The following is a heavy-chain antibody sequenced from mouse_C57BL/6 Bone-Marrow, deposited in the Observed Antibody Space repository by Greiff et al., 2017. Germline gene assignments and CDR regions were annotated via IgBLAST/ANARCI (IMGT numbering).Heavy chain of an antibody. V-gene: IGHV1-81*01. Sequence: VMLVESGAELARPGASVKLSCKASGYTFTSYGISWVKQRTGQGLEWIGEIYPRSGNTYYNEKFKGKATLTADKSSSTAYMELRSLTSEDSAVYFCARRYYDYDGWGQGTSVTVSS. CDR3: ARRYYDYDG. CDR2: IYPRSGNT. J-gene: IGHJ4*01. D-gene: IGHD2-4*01. CDR1: GYTFTSYG.